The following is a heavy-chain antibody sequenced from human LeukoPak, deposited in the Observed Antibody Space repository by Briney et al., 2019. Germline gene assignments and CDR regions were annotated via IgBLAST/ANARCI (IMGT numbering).Heavy chain of an antibody. CDR2: LYSGGSI. D-gene: IGHD3-10*01. CDR1: GLIFSSNN. V-gene: IGHV3-53*01. Sequence: GGSLRLSCAASGLIFSSNNMSWVRQAPGKGLEWVSALYSGGSIYYADSVKGRFTISRDNSKNMLYLQMNSLRAEDTAVYYCATDPSRGLYYFDHWGQGTLVTVSS. CDR3: ATDPSRGLYYFDH. J-gene: IGHJ4*02.